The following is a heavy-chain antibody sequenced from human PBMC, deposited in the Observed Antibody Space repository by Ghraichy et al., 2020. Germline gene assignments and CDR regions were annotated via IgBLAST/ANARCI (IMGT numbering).Heavy chain of an antibody. D-gene: IGHD2-15*01. CDR2: SSSSGRST. J-gene: IGHJ6*02. V-gene: IGHV3-48*02. CDR3: ARASMVVRFYYYNGMDV. CDR1: GFTLSGFG. Sequence: GGSLRLSCVGSGFTLSGFGMNWVRQSPGKGLEWVSYSSSSGRSTFYADSVKGRFTISRDNVKNSLSLQMNSLRDEDTAVYYCARASMVVRFYYYNGMDVWGQGTTVTVSS.